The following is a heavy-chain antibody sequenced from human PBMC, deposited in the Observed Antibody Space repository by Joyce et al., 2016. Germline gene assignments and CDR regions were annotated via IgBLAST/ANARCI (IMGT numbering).Heavy chain of an antibody. V-gene: IGHV3-30*03. CDR1: FSNYG. CDR2: ISYDGSNK. D-gene: IGHD3-9*01. J-gene: IGHJ4*02. CDR3: AGGILTGYFDY. Sequence: FSNYGMHWVRQAPGKGLEWVAVISYDGSNKHYGHSVKGRFTISRDNSKNTLYLQMNSLRAEDTAVYYCAGGILTGYFDYWGQGTLVTVSS.